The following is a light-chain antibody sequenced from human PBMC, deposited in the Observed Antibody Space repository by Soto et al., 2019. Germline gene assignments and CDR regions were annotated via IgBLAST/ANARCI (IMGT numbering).Light chain of an antibody. Sequence: SYELTQAPSVSVAPGQTARITCGGNNIVRKAVHWYQQKPGQAPVLVVYDDSDRPSGIPERFSGSNSGNTATLTISRVEAGDEADYYCQVWDDTSDHYVFGTGTNLTVL. J-gene: IGLJ1*01. CDR1: NIVRKA. CDR2: DDS. CDR3: QVWDDTSDHYV. V-gene: IGLV3-21*02.